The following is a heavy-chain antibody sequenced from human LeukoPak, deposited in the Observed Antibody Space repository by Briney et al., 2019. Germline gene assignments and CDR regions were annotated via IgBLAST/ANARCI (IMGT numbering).Heavy chain of an antibody. V-gene: IGHV1-46*01. J-gene: IGHJ6*02. Sequence: ASVKVSCKASGYTFTSYYMHWARQAPGQGLEWMGIINPSGGSTSYAQKFQGRVTMTRDTSTSTVYMELSSLRSEDTAVYYCARVQYSSSSLYYYYGMDVWGQGTTVTVSS. CDR2: INPSGGST. CDR3: ARVQYSSSSLYYYYGMDV. CDR1: GYTFTSYY. D-gene: IGHD6-6*01.